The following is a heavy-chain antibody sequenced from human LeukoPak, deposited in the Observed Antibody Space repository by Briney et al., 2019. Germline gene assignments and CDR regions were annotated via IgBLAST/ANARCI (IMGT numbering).Heavy chain of an antibody. D-gene: IGHD3-22*01. V-gene: IGHV3-23*01. CDR2: ISVSGGST. Sequence: GGSLRLSCAASGFTFSSYAMSWVRQAPGKGLEWASAISVSGGSTYYADSVKGRFTISRDNSKNTLYLQMNSLRAEDTAVYYCAKDRGHHYYDSSGYPGPFDYWGQGTLVTVSS. J-gene: IGHJ4*02. CDR3: AKDRGHHYYDSSGYPGPFDY. CDR1: GFTFSSYA.